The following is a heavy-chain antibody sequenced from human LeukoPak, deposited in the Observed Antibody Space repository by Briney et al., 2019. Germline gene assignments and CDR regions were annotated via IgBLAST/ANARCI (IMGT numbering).Heavy chain of an antibody. D-gene: IGHD3-9*01. J-gene: IGHJ5*02. CDR1: GGSFSGYY. CDR2: INHSGNT. CDR3: ARDARNYDILTGYYGGGSWFDP. Sequence: SETLSLTCAVYGGSFSGYYWSWIRQPPGKGLEWIGEINHSGNTNYNPSLKSRVTISIDTSKNQLSLKLSSVTAADTAVYYCARDARNYDILTGYYGGGSWFDPWGQGTLVTVSS. V-gene: IGHV4-34*01.